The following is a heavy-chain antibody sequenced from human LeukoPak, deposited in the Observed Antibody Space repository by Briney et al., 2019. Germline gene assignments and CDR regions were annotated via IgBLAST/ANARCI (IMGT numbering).Heavy chain of an antibody. D-gene: IGHD2-2*01. CDR1: GYTFTGYY. Sequence: ASVKVSCKASGYTFTGYYMHWVRQAPGKGLEWMGGFDPEDGETIYAQKFQGRVTMTEDTSTDTAYMELSSLRSEDTAVYYCATEYVVVPAAIFWGQGTLVTVSS. V-gene: IGHV1-24*01. CDR3: ATEYVVVPAAIF. CDR2: FDPEDGET. J-gene: IGHJ4*02.